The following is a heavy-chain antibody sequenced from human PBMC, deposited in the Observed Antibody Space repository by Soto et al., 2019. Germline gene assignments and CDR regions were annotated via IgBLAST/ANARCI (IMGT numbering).Heavy chain of an antibody. CDR1: GCTSSSYE. V-gene: IGHV3-48*03. D-gene: IGHD2-2*01. CDR2: ISSSGSTI. CDR3: ARGATYACPYYFDD. Sequence: PGGCLGRSCAASGCTSSSYEMSWLRQAPGKGREWVSYISSSGSTIYYADSVKGRFTISRDNAKNSLYLQMNSLRAEDTAVYYCARGATYACPYYFDDWGQGTLVT. J-gene: IGHJ4*02.